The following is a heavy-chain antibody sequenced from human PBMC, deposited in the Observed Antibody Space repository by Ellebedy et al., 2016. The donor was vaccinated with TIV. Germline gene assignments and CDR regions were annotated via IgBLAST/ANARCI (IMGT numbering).Heavy chain of an antibody. D-gene: IGHD1-1*01. CDR2: IVGSSSSYV. V-gene: IGHV3-21*01. J-gene: IGHJ4*02. CDR3: ASGTREMTFDF. Sequence: GESLKISXAASGFTFSSYNMNWVRQAPGKGLEWVSSIVGSSSSYVYYADSVRGRFTISRDNAKNSLYLEMNSLRVEDTAVYYCASGTREMTFDFWGQGTLVTVSS. CDR1: GFTFSSYN.